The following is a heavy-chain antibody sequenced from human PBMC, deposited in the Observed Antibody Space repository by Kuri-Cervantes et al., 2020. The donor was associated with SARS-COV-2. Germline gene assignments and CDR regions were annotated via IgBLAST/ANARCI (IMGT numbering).Heavy chain of an antibody. CDR2: ISSNNRYI. V-gene: IGHV3-21*01. J-gene: IGHJ4*02. CDR3: ARWAQTVFGVITASHFDS. D-gene: IGHD3-3*01. Sequence: GGSLRLSCAASGFTFSTYTMNWVRQAPGKGLEWVSCISSNNRYIYYADSVKGRFTISRDNAKNSLYLQMNSLRAEDTAVYYCARWAQTVFGVITASHFDSWGQGILVTVSS. CDR1: GFTFSTYT.